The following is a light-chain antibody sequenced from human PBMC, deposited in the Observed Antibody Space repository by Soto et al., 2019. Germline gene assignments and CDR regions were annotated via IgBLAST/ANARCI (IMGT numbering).Light chain of an antibody. Sequence: EIVLTQSPGTLSLSPGERATLSCRASQSVSGSYLAWYQQKPGRAPRLLIYAAASRATGIPDRFSGSGSGTDFTLTISRLEPEDFAVYFCQQFGGSSFTFGGGTKVEIK. V-gene: IGKV3-20*01. J-gene: IGKJ4*01. CDR2: AAA. CDR3: QQFGGSSFT. CDR1: QSVSGSY.